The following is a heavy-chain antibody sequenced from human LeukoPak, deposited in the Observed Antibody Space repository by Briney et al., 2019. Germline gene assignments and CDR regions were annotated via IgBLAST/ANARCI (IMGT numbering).Heavy chain of an antibody. CDR1: GGPIGAYY. CDR3: ARDSYYVFWSGYVNWFDP. J-gene: IGHJ5*02. D-gene: IGHD3-3*01. V-gene: IGHV4-4*07. Sequence: PSETLSLTCSVSGGPIGAYYWSWIRQPAGKGLEWIGRMFSSGISTYNPSLRSRVTMSVDTSKNQISLNLRSVTAADTAVYYCARDSYYVFWSGYVNWFDPWGQGTLVIVSP. CDR2: MFSSGIS.